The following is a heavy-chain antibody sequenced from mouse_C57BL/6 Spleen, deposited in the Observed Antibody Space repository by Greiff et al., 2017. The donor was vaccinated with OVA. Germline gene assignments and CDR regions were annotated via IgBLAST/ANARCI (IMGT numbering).Heavy chain of an antibody. V-gene: IGHV1-85*01. J-gene: IGHJ2*01. CDR3: AREGQLRVFDD. CDR2: IYPSDGST. D-gene: IGHD6-1*01. CDR1: GYTFTSYD. Sequence: VQLQQSGPELVKPGASVKLSCKASGYTFTSYDINWVKQRPGQGLEWIGWIYPSDGSTKYNEKFKGKATLTVDTSSRTAYMERHSLTSEDSAVYFCAREGQLRVFDDGGQGTTLTVAS.